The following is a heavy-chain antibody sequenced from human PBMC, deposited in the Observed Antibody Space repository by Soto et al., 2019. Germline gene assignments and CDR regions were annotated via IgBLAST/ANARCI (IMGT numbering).Heavy chain of an antibody. V-gene: IGHV6-1*01. CDR3: ARQHGSGWFGYTGPYYFDY. J-gene: IGHJ4*02. CDR2: TYYRSKWYN. CDR1: GDSVSSNSAA. D-gene: IGHD3-10*01. Sequence: SQTLSLTCAISGDSVSSNSAAWNWIRQSPSRGLEWLGRTYYRSKWYNDYAVSVKSRITINPDTSKNQFSLQLNSVTPEDTAVYYCARQHGSGWFGYTGPYYFDYWGQGTLVTVSS.